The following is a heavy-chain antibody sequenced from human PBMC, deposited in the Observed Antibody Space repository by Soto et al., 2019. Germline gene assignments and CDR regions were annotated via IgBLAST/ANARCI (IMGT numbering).Heavy chain of an antibody. D-gene: IGHD1-26*01. CDR3: ARDGVGATTFFGYCDY. J-gene: IGHJ4*02. V-gene: IGHV3-33*01. CDR2: TRHDGSNT. Sequence: QVQLVESGGGVVQPGRSLRLSCAASGFTFSGYGMHWVRQAPGKGLEWVAITRHDGSNTYYADSVRGRFTIARDNSKKALYLKMDSLKAEDTAVYYCARDGVGATTFFGYCDYWGQGTLVTVSS. CDR1: GFTFSGYG.